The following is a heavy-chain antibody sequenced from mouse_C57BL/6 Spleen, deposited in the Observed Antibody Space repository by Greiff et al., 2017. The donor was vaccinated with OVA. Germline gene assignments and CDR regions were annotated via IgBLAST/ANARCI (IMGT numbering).Heavy chain of an antibody. CDR3: AREGGYYGYDGGYFDY. V-gene: IGHV1-82*01. D-gene: IGHD2-2*01. Sequence: QVQLKESGPELVKPGASVKISCKASGYAFSSSWMNWVKQRPGKGLEWIGRIYPGDGDTNYNGKFKGKATLTADKSSSTAYMQLSSLTSEDSAVYFCAREGGYYGYDGGYFDYWGQGTTLTVSS. CDR1: GYAFSSSW. CDR2: IYPGDGDT. J-gene: IGHJ2*01.